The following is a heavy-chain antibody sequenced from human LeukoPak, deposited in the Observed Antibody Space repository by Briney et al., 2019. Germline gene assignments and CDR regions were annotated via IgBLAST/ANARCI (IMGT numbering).Heavy chain of an antibody. D-gene: IGHD1-1*01. CDR2: ISPDGSST. V-gene: IGHV3-74*01. CDR1: GFTFSNYW. J-gene: IGHJ5*02. CDR3: ARARSTMETNWFDP. Sequence: GGSLRLSCAASGFTFSNYWLHWVRQAPGKGLVWVSRISPDGSSTTYADSVKGRFTISRDNAKNTLYLQMNSLRAEDTAVYFCARARSTMETNWFDPWGLGTLVTVSS.